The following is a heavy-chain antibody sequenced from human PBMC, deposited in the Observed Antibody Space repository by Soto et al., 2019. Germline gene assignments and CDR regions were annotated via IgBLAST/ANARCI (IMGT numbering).Heavy chain of an antibody. V-gene: IGHV3-23*01. CDR2: IDGSGGTT. D-gene: IGHD3-10*01. J-gene: IGHJ5*02. Sequence: PWGSLRLSCAASGFPFSSTDITWVRQAPGKGLDWVSTIDGSGGTTYYADSVKGRFTISRDNSMNTVYLQMNSLRADDTALYYCAKNSGWFNTWGQGALVTVSS. CDR3: AKNSGWFNT. CDR1: GFPFSSTD.